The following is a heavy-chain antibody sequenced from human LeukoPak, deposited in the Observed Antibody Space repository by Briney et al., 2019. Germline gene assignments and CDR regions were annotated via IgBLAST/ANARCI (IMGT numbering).Heavy chain of an antibody. CDR3: AREGVPDPSGAFDI. J-gene: IGHJ3*02. D-gene: IGHD3-3*01. Sequence: SETLSLSCTVSGASIRSNYWSWIRQPPGKGLEWIGNIHYGGSTNYNPSLKSRVTISVDTSKNQFSLKLSSVTAADTAVYYCAREGVPDPSGAFDIWGQGTMVTVSS. CDR2: IHYGGST. V-gene: IGHV4-59*01. CDR1: GASIRSNY.